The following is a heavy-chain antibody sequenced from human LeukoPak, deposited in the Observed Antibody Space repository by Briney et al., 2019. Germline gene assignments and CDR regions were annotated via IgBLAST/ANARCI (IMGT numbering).Heavy chain of an antibody. CDR2: INHSGNT. CDR3: ARRLGRKFGERFYYYHYMDV. CDR1: GGSFSGYY. D-gene: IGHD3-10*01. Sequence: SETLSLTCAVYGGSFSGYYWNWIRQPPGKGLEWIGEINHSGNTNYNASLKSRVTISVDTSKNQFSLKLSSVTAADTAVYYCARRLGRKFGERFYYYHYMDVWGKGTTVTISS. V-gene: IGHV4-34*01. J-gene: IGHJ6*03.